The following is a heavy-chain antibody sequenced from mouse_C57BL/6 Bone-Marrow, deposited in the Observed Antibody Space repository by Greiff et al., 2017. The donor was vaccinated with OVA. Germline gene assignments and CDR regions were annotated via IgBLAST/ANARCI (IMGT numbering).Heavy chain of an antibody. Sequence: EVQLQQSGPELVKPGASVKISCKASGYTFTDYYMNWVKQSHGQSLEWIGDINPNNGGTSYNQKFKGKATLTVDKSSSTAYMELRSLTSEDSAVYYCARGGNDGYYDYWGQGTTLTVSA. CDR1: GYTFTDYY. CDR2: INPNNGGT. D-gene: IGHD2-3*01. CDR3: ARGGNDGYYDY. J-gene: IGHJ2*01. V-gene: IGHV1-26*01.